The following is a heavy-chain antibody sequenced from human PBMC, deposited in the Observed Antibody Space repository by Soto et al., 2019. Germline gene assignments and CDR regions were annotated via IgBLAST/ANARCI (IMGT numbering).Heavy chain of an antibody. CDR2: ISGSGGST. V-gene: IGHV3-23*01. Sequence: EVQLLESGGGLVQPGWSLRLSCAASGFTFSSYAMSWVRQAPGKGLEWVSAISGSGGSTYYADSVKGRFTISRDNSENTLYLQMNSLRAEDTAVYYGAKWADYYDSSGYRYWGQGTLVTVSS. CDR1: GFTFSSYA. CDR3: AKWADYYDSSGYRY. J-gene: IGHJ4*02. D-gene: IGHD3-22*01.